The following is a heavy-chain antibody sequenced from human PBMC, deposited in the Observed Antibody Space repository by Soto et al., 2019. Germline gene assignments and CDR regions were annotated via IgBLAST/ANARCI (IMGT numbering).Heavy chain of an antibody. CDR2: IYPSDSDT. D-gene: IGHD3-3*01. CDR3: ARGGVSTRTFDY. CDR1: GYNFAGYW. V-gene: IGHV5-51*01. J-gene: IGHJ4*02. Sequence: PGESLTLSCKGSGYNFAGYWIAWGRQMPGKGLELMGIIYPSDSDTRYRPSFQGQVTISADKSISSAYLQWSSLRASDTAMYYCARGGVSTRTFDYWGQGTPVTVSS.